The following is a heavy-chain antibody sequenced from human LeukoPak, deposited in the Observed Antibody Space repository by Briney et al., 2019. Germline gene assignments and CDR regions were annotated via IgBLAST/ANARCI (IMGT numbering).Heavy chain of an antibody. CDR3: ASTDIVGATSPSYYYYGMDV. D-gene: IGHD1-26*01. CDR2: ISYDGSNK. V-gene: IGHV3-30-3*01. CDR1: GFTFSSYA. Sequence: PGRSLRLSCAASGFTFSSYAMHWVRQAPGKGLEWVAVISYDGSNKYYADSVKGRFTISRDNSKNTLYLQMNSLRAEDTAVYYCASTDIVGATSPSYYYYGMDVWGQGTTATVSS. J-gene: IGHJ6*02.